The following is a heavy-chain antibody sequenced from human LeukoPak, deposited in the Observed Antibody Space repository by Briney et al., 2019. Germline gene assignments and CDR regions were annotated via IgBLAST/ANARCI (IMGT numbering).Heavy chain of an antibody. D-gene: IGHD3-9*01. V-gene: IGHV3-23*01. J-gene: IGHJ4*02. CDR1: GFTFSTYV. CDR3: AKGSGYDTDFDY. CDR2: ISGSGDNT. Sequence: GGSLRLSCAASGFTFSTYVMSWVRQAPGKGLEWVSGISGSGDNTYYADSVKGRFTIFRDNSKDTVYLQMNSLRAEDTAVYYCAKGSGYDTDFDYWGQGTLVTVSS.